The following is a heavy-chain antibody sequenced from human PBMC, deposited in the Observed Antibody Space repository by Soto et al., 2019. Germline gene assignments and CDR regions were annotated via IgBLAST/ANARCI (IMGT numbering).Heavy chain of an antibody. CDR3: ARVASSGYYSADY. D-gene: IGHD3-22*01. Sequence: GASVKVSCKASGYTFTSYAMHWVRQAPGQRLEWMGWINAGNGNTKYSQKFQGRVTITRDTSASTAYMELSSLRSEDTAVYYCARVASSGYYSADYWGPGTLVTLSS. CDR1: GYTFTSYA. V-gene: IGHV1-3*01. J-gene: IGHJ4*02. CDR2: INAGNGNT.